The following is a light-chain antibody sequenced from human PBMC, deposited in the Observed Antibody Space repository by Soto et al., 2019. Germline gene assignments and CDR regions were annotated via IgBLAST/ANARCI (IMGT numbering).Light chain of an antibody. Sequence: QSVLTQPASVSGSPGQSITISCNGTSSDVGGYKFVSWHQQHPGTAPKLMIYEVSNRPLGVSSRFSGSKSGNTASLTISGLQAGDEADYFCGSYTGSIYVFGSGTKVTVL. J-gene: IGLJ1*01. V-gene: IGLV2-14*01. CDR2: EVS. CDR3: GSYTGSIYV. CDR1: SSDVGGYKF.